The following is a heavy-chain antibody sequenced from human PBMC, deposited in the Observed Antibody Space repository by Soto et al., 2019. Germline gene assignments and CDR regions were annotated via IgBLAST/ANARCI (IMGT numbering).Heavy chain of an antibody. CDR3: ARPAGTWNYYYYYGMDV. CDR1: GYTFTSYA. CDR2: INAGNGNT. J-gene: IGHJ6*02. V-gene: IGHV1-3*01. D-gene: IGHD1-1*01. Sequence: QVQLVQSGAEVKKPGASVKVYCKASGYTFTSYAMHWVRQAPGQRLEWMGWINAGNGNTKYSQKFQGRVTITRDTSASTAYMERSSLRSEDTAVYYCARPAGTWNYYYYYGMDVWGQGTTVTVSS.